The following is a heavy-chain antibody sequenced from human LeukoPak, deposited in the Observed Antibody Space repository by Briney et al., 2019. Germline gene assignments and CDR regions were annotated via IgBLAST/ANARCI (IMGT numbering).Heavy chain of an antibody. J-gene: IGHJ4*02. CDR1: GFAFSSYA. V-gene: IGHV3-23*01. D-gene: IGHD6-13*01. CDR2: ISGSGGAT. CDR3: AKSFAVAGSRPPDY. Sequence: GGSLRLSCGASGFAFSSYAMSWVRQAPGKGLEWVSTISGSGGATYFADSVKGHFTISRDNSKNTLYLQMNSLRAEDTAVYYCAKSFAVAGSRPPDYWGQGTLVTVSS.